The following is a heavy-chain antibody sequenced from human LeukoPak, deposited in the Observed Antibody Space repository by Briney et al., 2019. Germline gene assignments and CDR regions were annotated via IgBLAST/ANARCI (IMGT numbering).Heavy chain of an antibody. CDR3: ARDSYEYSSSSWTFHY. Sequence: PGRSLRLSCAASGFTFSSYAMHWVRQAPGKGLEWVAVISYDGSNKYYADSVKGRFTISRDNSKNTLYLQMNSLRAEDTAVYYCARDSYEYSSSSWTFHYWGQGTLVTVSS. CDR2: ISYDGSNK. V-gene: IGHV3-30*04. D-gene: IGHD6-6*01. CDR1: GFTFSSYA. J-gene: IGHJ4*02.